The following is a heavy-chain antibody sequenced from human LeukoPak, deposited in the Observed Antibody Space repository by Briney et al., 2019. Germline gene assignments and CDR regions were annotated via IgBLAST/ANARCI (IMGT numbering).Heavy chain of an antibody. V-gene: IGHV3-53*04. Sequence: PGGSLRLSCAASGFTVSSNYMSWVRQAPGKGLEWVSVIYSGGSTYYADSVKGRFTTSRHNSKNTLYLQMNSLRAEDTAVYYCARTSPAAFDIWGQGTMVTVSS. D-gene: IGHD2-2*01. CDR2: IYSGGST. J-gene: IGHJ3*02. CDR1: GFTVSSNY. CDR3: ARTSPAAFDI.